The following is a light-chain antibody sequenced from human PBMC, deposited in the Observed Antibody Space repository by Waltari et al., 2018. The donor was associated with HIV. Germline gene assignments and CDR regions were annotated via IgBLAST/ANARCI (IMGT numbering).Light chain of an antibody. CDR1: SSNSGSNA. V-gene: IGLV1-44*01. CDR2: GNA. CDR3: ASWDDSLKVVV. J-gene: IGLJ2*01. Sequence: QSVLTQPPSAFGSPGQRLTISCSGSSSNSGSNAVNWYQHLPGTAPTLLIFGNAQRPSGVPARFSGSKSGTSASLAISGLRSEDEGEYYCASWDDSLKVVVFGGGTKLTV.